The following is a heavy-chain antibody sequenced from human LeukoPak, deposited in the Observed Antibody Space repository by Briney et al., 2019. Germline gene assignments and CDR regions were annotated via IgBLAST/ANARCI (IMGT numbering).Heavy chain of an antibody. Sequence: PETLSLTCTVSGGSISSSSYCWGWIRQPPGKGLERIGSIYYSGSTYYNPSLKSRVTISVDTSKNQFSLKLSSVTAADTAVYYCARPLSSGWLPFDYWGQGTLVTVSS. J-gene: IGHJ4*02. CDR2: IYYSGST. CDR1: GGSISSSSYC. D-gene: IGHD6-19*01. CDR3: ARPLSSGWLPFDY. V-gene: IGHV4-39*01.